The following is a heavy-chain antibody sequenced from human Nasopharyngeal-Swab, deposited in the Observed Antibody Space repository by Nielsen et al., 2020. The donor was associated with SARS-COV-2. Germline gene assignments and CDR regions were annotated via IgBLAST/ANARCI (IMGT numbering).Heavy chain of an antibody. Sequence: ASVNVSCKASGYTFTSYDINWVRQATGQGLEWMGWMNPNSGNTGYAQKFQGRVTMTRNTSISTAYMELSSLRSEDTAVYYCARGFVWLGAEMVDYWGQGTLVTVSS. CDR1: GYTFTSYD. CDR3: ARGFVWLGAEMVDY. J-gene: IGHJ4*02. D-gene: IGHD6-19*01. V-gene: IGHV1-8*01. CDR2: MNPNSGNT.